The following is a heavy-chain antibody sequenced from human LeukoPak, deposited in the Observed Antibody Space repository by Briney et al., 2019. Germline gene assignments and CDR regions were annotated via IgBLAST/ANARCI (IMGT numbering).Heavy chain of an antibody. Sequence: GGSLRLSCAASGFTFDDYGMNWVRQAPGKGLEWVSYISSGGSTIYYADSVKGRFTISKDNAKNSLYLQMNSLRAEDTAVYYCAELGITMIGGVWGKGTTVTTSS. CDR1: GFTFDDYG. CDR3: AELGITMIGGV. D-gene: IGHD3-10*02. J-gene: IGHJ6*04. CDR2: ISSGGSTI. V-gene: IGHV3-48*03.